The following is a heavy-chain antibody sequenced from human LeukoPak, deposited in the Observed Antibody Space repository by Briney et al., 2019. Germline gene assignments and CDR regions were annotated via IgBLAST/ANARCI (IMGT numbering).Heavy chain of an antibody. CDR1: GFTFSTYA. CDR3: AKDWVAEGAGYDY. D-gene: IGHD5-24*01. V-gene: IGHV3-23*01. J-gene: IGHJ4*02. Sequence: GGSLRLSCAASGFTFSTYAVNWVRQAPGKGLEWVSAISSSGGTTYYADSVKGRFTISRDNSKNTLYLQMNSLRAEDTAVYYCAKDWVAEGAGYDYWGQGTLVTVSS. CDR2: ISSSGGTT.